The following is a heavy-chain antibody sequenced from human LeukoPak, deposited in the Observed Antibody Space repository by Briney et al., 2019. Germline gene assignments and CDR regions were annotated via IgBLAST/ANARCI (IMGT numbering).Heavy chain of an antibody. CDR3: AKEQTSSGFFDY. Sequence: GGSLRLSCAASGFTLTNCAMSWVRQAPGKGLEWVSAISGSGTRTYYADSVKGRFTISRDNSKNTLYLQMNSLRAEDRAVYYCAKEQTSSGFFDYWGQGTLVTVSS. V-gene: IGHV3-23*01. CDR2: ISGSGTRT. CDR1: GFTLTNCA. J-gene: IGHJ4*02. D-gene: IGHD2-2*01.